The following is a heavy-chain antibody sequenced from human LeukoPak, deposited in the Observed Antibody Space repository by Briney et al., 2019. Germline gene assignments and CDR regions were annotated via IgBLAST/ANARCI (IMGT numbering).Heavy chain of an antibody. CDR1: GGSISSSSFY. V-gene: IGHV4-39*01. J-gene: IGHJ4*02. Sequence: SETLSLTCTVSGGSISSSSFYWGWIRQPPGKGLEWIGTFHYSGSTNYDPSLKSRVTISVDTSKNQLSLRLSSVTAADTAVYYCARHHPRAIVVVPAAIGRSRGYFDYWGQGTLVTVSS. CDR3: ARHHPRAIVVVPAAIGRSRGYFDY. CDR2: FHYSGST. D-gene: IGHD2-2*02.